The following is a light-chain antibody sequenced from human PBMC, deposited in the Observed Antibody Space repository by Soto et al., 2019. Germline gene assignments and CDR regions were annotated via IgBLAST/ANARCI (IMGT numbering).Light chain of an antibody. CDR1: SSDVGGYNY. CDR2: DVS. J-gene: IGLJ1*01. CDR3: SSYTSSRAHV. V-gene: IGLV2-14*01. Sequence: LTHPAYGYGSARRSIRITSTGTSSDVGGYNYVSWYQQHPGKAPKLMIYDVSNRPSGASNRFSGSKSGNTASLTISGLQAEDEADYYCSSYTSSRAHVFGTGTKFTVL.